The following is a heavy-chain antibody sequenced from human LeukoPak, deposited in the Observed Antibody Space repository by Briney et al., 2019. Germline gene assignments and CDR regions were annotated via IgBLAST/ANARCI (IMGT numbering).Heavy chain of an antibody. CDR2: INPNSGGT. J-gene: IGHJ4*02. CDR1: GYTFTGYY. Sequence: ALVKVSCKASGYTFTGYYMHWVRQAPGQGLEWMGRINPNSGGTNYAQKFQGRVTMTRDTSISTGYMELSRLRSDDTAVYYCARETEVFQFDYWGQGTLVTVSS. D-gene: IGHD3-3*01. CDR3: ARETEVFQFDY. V-gene: IGHV1-2*06.